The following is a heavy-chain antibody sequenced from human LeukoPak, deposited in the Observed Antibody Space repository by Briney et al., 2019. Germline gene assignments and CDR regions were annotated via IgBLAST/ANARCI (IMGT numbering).Heavy chain of an antibody. CDR2: ISSSSSYI. D-gene: IGHD4-23*01. Sequence: PGGSLRLSCAASGFTFSSYSMNWVRQAPGKGLEWVSSISSSSSYIYYADSVKGRFTISRDNAKNSLYPQMNSLRAEDTAVYYCARDHYGGNYFDYWGQGTLVTVSS. V-gene: IGHV3-21*01. J-gene: IGHJ4*02. CDR3: ARDHYGGNYFDY. CDR1: GFTFSSYS.